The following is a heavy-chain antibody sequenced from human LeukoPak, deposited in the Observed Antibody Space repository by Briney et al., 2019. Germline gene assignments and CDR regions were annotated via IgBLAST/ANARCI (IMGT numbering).Heavy chain of an antibody. J-gene: IGHJ4*02. CDR3: AKDMSPYSSGWYQG. D-gene: IGHD6-19*01. CDR2: ISWNSGSI. CDR1: GFTFDDYA. V-gene: IGHV3-9*01. Sequence: GGSLRLSCAASGFTFDDYAMHWVRQAPGKGLEWVSGISWNSGSIGYADSVKGRFAISRDNAKNSLYLQMNSLRAEDTALYYCAKDMSPYSSGWYQGWGQGTLVTVSS.